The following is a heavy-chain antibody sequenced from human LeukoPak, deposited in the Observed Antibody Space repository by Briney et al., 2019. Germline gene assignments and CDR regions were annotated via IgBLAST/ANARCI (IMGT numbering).Heavy chain of an antibody. CDR3: AKDPLRSNYGLNWFDP. CDR2: ISGSGGST. CDR1: GFTFSSYA. J-gene: IGHJ5*02. V-gene: IGHV3-23*01. D-gene: IGHD3-10*01. Sequence: PGGSLRLSCAASGFTFSSYAMSWVRQAPGKGLEWVSAISGSGGSTYYADSVKGRFTISRDNSKNTLYLQMNSLRAEDTAVYYCAKDPLRSNYGLNWFDPWGQGTLVTVSS.